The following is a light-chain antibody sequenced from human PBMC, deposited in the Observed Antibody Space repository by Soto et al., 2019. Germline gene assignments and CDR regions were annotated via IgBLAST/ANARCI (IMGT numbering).Light chain of an antibody. CDR1: QDISNY. CDR2: DAS. V-gene: IGKV1-33*01. Sequence: IQMTQSPSSLSASVGDRVTITCQASQDISNYLNWYQQKPGKAPKLLIYDASNLETGVPSRFSGSGSGTDFTFTISSLQPEDIATYYCQQYDNLITFAQRTLLEVK. J-gene: IGKJ5*01. CDR3: QQYDNLIT.